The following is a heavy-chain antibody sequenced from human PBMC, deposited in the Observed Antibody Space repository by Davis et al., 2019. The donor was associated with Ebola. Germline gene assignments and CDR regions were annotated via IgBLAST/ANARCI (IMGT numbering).Heavy chain of an antibody. V-gene: IGHV3-23*01. J-gene: IGHJ5*02. D-gene: IGHD2-2*01. CDR2: ISGSGGST. CDR3: CGYCSSTSCYANWFDP. Sequence: GESLKISCAASGFTFSSYAMSWVRQAPGKGLEWVSAISGSGGSTYYADSVKGRFTISGDNSKNTLYLQMNSLRAEDTAVYYCCGYCSSTSCYANWFDPWGQGTLVTVSS. CDR1: GFTFSSYA.